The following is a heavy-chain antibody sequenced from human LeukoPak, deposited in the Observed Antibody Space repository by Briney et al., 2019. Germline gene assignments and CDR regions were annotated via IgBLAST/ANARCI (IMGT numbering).Heavy chain of an antibody. CDR3: ARDNWGSLDY. Sequence: PSETLSLTCTVSGSSISSHSWGWVRQPPGKGLEWIGYDSNNGNINYNPALKSRVTISVDTSKRQFSLKLSSVTAADTAIYYCARDNWGSLDYWGQETLVTVSS. CDR1: GSSISSHS. V-gene: IGHV4-59*11. CDR2: DSNNGNI. D-gene: IGHD7-27*01. J-gene: IGHJ4*02.